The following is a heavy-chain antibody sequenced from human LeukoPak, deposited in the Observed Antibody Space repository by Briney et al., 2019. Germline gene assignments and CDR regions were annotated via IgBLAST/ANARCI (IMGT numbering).Heavy chain of an antibody. CDR2: IWYDGSNQ. D-gene: IGHD6-19*01. V-gene: IGHV3-33*08. CDR3: ARGYSSGWYPGGDAFDI. J-gene: IGHJ3*02. CDR1: GFIFSSYG. Sequence: GGSLRLSCAASGFIFSSYGMHWVRQAPGKGLEWVAVIWYDGSNQYSVDSVKGRFTISRDNSKNTLYLQMNSLRAEDTAVYYCARGYSSGWYPGGDAFDIWGQGTMVTVSS.